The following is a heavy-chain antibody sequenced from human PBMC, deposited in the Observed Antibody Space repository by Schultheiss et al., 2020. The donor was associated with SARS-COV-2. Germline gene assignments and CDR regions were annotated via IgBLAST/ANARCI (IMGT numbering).Heavy chain of an antibody. Sequence: SETLSLTCTVSGGSISSYYWGWIRQPPGKGLEWIGSIYHSGSTYYNPSLKSRVTISVDTSKNQFSLKVTSVTAADTAIYYCTTRNSVMAILPFDPWGQGTLVTVSS. D-gene: IGHD2-21*01. J-gene: IGHJ5*02. CDR2: IYHSGST. CDR3: TTRNSVMAILPFDP. V-gene: IGHV4-39*07. CDR1: GGSISSYY.